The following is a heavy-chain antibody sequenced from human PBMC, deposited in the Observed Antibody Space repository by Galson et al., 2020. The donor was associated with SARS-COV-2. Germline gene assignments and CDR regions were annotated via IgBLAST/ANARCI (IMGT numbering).Heavy chain of an antibody. J-gene: IGHJ3*01. CDR1: GFSLSNTGVG. CDR3: AYKPPGGPVADAFDV. CDR2: VYWDDDK. V-gene: IGHV2-5*02. Sequence: KMSGPTLVKPTQTLTLTCNFSGFSLSNTGVGVGWIRQPPGQALEWLALVYWDDDKRYRPSLKNRLTITKDTSKNQVVLTMANMDPVDTGTYYCAYKPPGGPVADAFDVWGRGTKVTVSS. D-gene: IGHD3-10*01.